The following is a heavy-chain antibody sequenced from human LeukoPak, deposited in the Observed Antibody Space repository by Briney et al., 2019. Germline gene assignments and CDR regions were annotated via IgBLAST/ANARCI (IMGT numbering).Heavy chain of an antibody. CDR2: ISYDGSNK. D-gene: IGHD6-6*01. CDR1: GFTFSSYG. Sequence: GGSLRLSCAASGFTFSSYGMHWVRQAPGKGLEWVAVISYDGSNKYYADSVKGRFTISRDNAKNSLYLQMNSLRAEDTAVYYCARDTPLDMSSSGKFDYWGQGTLVTVSS. J-gene: IGHJ4*02. V-gene: IGHV3-30*03. CDR3: ARDTPLDMSSSGKFDY.